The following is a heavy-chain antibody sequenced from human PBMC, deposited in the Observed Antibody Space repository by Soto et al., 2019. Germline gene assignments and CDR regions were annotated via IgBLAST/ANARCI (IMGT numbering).Heavy chain of an antibody. CDR3: AKAIGYLEWLLSYFDY. V-gene: IGHV3-30*18. CDR1: GFTFSSYG. J-gene: IGHJ4*02. CDR2: ISYDGSNK. Sequence: GGSLRLSCAASGFTFSSYGMHWVRQAPGKGLEWVAVISYDGSNKYYADSVKGRFTISRDNSKNTLYLQMNSLRAEDTAVYYCAKAIGYLEWLLSYFDYWGQGTLVTVSS. D-gene: IGHD3-3*01.